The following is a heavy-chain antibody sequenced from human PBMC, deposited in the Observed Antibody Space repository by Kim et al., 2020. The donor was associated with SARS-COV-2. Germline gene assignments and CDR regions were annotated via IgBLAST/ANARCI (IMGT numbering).Heavy chain of an antibody. CDR1: GFTFSSYG. D-gene: IGHD3-22*01. Sequence: GGSLRLSCAASGFTFSSYGMHWVRQAPGKGLEWVAVISYDGSNKYYADSVKGRFTISRDNSKNTLYLQMNSLRAEDTAVYYCSPSMIGSYWGQGTLVTAS. J-gene: IGHJ4*02. V-gene: IGHV3-30*03. CDR2: ISYDGSNK. CDR3: SPSMIGSY.